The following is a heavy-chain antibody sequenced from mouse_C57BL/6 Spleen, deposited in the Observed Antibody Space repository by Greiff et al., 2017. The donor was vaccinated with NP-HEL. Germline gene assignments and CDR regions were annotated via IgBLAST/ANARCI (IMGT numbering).Heavy chain of an antibody. V-gene: IGHV1-59*01. Sequence: VQLQQSGAELVRPGTSVKLSCKASGYTFTSYWMHWVKQRPGQGLEWIGVIDPSDSYTNYNQKFKGKATLTVDTSSSTAYMQLSSLTSEDSAVYYCARWNYGSSYGYFDYWGQGTTLTVSS. CDR3: ARWNYGSSYGYFDY. D-gene: IGHD1-1*01. CDR1: GYTFTSYW. CDR2: IDPSDSYT. J-gene: IGHJ2*01.